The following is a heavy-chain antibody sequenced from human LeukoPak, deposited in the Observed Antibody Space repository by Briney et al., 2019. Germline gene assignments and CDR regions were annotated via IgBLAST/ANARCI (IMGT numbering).Heavy chain of an antibody. CDR1: GYTLTELS. Sequence: ASVKVSCKVSGYTLTELSMHWVRQVPGKGLEWMGGFDPEDGDTLYAQKFQGRVTMTEDTSTDTAYMELSSLRSEDTAVYYCATGQRGPGLGFRYGSGSYNGMDVWGQGTTVTVSS. CDR2: FDPEDGDT. J-gene: IGHJ6*02. CDR3: ATGQRGPGLGFRYGSGSYNGMDV. D-gene: IGHD3-10*01. V-gene: IGHV1-24*01.